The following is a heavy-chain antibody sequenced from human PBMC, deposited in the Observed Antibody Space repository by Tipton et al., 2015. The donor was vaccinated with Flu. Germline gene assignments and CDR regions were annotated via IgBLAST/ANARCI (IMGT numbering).Heavy chain of an antibody. Sequence: TLSLTCSVSGGSLSSVGYYLGWNRQPPGEGLEWIGSSYYSGSTYYNPSLESRVTISLDTSKKRFYLKLSSVTAADTAVYYCARQKGGIRSSYYFYFDYWGQRTLVTVSS. J-gene: IGHJ4*02. CDR1: GGSLSSVGYY. D-gene: IGHD3-22*01. V-gene: IGHV4-39*07. CDR3: ARQKGGIRSSYYFYFDY. CDR2: SYYSGST.